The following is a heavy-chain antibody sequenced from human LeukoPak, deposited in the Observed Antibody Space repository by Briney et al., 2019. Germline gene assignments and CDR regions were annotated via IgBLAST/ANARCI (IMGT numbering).Heavy chain of an antibody. V-gene: IGHV4-61*09. J-gene: IGHJ6*04. CDR3: AKSDYYDSPLDV. D-gene: IGHD3-22*01. CDR2: VHASGST. CDR1: GGSINTGHYY. Sequence: SETLSLTCTVSGGSINTGHYYWSWIRQPAGKGLEWIGHVHASGSTNYNPSLKSRATISVDTSNNQFSLSLSSVTAADTAVYYCAKSDYYDSPLDVWGKGTTVTVSS.